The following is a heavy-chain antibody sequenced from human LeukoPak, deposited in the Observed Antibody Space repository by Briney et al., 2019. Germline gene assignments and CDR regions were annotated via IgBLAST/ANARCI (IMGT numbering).Heavy chain of an antibody. V-gene: IGHV4-34*01. J-gene: IGHJ5*02. D-gene: IGHD6-13*01. Sequence: PSETLSLTCAVYGGSFSGYYWRWSWIRQPPGKGLEWIGEINHSGSTNYNPSLESRVTISVDTSKNQFSLQLNSVTPEDTAVYYCAREGGLIAAAGNRRFDPWGQGTLVTVSS. CDR1: GGSFSGYY. CDR3: AREGGLIAAAGNRRFDP. CDR2: INHSGST.